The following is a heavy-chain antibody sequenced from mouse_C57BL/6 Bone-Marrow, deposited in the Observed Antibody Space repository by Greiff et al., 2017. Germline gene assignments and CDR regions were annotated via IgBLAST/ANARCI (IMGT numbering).Heavy chain of an antibody. D-gene: IGHD2-4*01. Sequence: QVQLQQSGAELVRPGTSVKLSCKASGYTFTSYWMHWVKQRPGQGLEWIGVIDPSDSYTNYNQKFKGKATLTVDTSSSTAYMQLSSLTSEDSAVYYCAREGDYDGTGFDYWGQGTTLTVSS. CDR2: IDPSDSYT. CDR1: GYTFTSYW. V-gene: IGHV1-59*01. J-gene: IGHJ2*01. CDR3: AREGDYDGTGFDY.